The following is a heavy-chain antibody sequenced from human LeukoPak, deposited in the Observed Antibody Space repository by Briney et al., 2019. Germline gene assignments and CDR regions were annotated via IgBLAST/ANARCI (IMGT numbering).Heavy chain of an antibody. CDR3: ARRVSIAVAGTRKDYFDY. CDR2: IYYSGST. V-gene: IGHV4-59*01. J-gene: IGHJ4*02. D-gene: IGHD6-19*01. CDR1: GGSISSYY. Sequence: SETLSLTCTVSGGSISSYYWSWIRQPPGKGLEWIGYIYYSGSTNYNPSLKSRVTISVDTSKNQFSLKLSSVTAADTAVYYCARRVSIAVAGTRKDYFDYWGQGTLVTVSS.